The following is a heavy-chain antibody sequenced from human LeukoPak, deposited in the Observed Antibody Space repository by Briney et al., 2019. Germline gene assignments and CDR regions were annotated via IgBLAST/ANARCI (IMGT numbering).Heavy chain of an antibody. D-gene: IGHD3-22*01. CDR2: IYNDGRT. CDR1: GFTFSTFA. V-gene: IGHV3-23*03. CDR3: ARGLFLSGYLDAFDI. J-gene: IGHJ3*02. Sequence: PGGSLRLSCAASGFTFSTFAMIWVRQPPGKGLEWVALIYNDGRTYYADSVKGRCTISRDNLKNVLYLQMNSLKVEDTALYYCARGLFLSGYLDAFDIWGQGTVVTVSS.